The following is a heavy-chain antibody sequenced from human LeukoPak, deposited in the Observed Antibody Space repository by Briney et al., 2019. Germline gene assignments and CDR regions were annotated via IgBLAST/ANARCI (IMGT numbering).Heavy chain of an antibody. CDR3: ARGGITGTTRIDY. D-gene: IGHD1-20*01. J-gene: IGHJ4*02. CDR2: IYYSGST. V-gene: IGHV4-59*12. Sequence: SETLSLTCTVSGGSISSYYWSWIRQPPGKGLEWIGYIYYSGSTNHNPSLKSRVTISVDTSKNQISLRLSSVTAADTAVYYCARGGITGTTRIDYWGQGTLVTVSS. CDR1: GGSISSYY.